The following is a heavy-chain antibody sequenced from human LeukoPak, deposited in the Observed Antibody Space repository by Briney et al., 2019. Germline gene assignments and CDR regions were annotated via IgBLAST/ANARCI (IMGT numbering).Heavy chain of an antibody. V-gene: IGHV4-38-2*01. CDR1: GYSISSGYY. CDR3: ARRMVNYVWGSYRYDAFDI. CDR2: IYHSGST. D-gene: IGHD3-16*02. J-gene: IGHJ3*02. Sequence: SETLSLTCAVSGYSISSGYYCCWTRQPPGKGLEWIGSIYHSGSTYYNPSLKSRVTISVDTSKNQFSLKLSSVTAADTAVYYCARRMVNYVWGSYRYDAFDIWGQGTMVTVSS.